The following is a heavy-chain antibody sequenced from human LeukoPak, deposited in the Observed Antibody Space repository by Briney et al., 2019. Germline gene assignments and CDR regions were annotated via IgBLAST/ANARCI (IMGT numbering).Heavy chain of an antibody. J-gene: IGHJ4*02. CDR2: IWYDGSNK. V-gene: IGHV3-33*01. Sequence: GGSQSLSCAPSGLTFSSQGMHWARHAPGKGLEWVAVIWYDGSNKYHADSVKGRFTISRDNSTNTLYVQMSSLRAEDTAVYYCARDIAAALDYWGQGTLVTVSS. D-gene: IGHD6-13*01. CDR3: ARDIAAALDY. CDR1: GLTFSSQG.